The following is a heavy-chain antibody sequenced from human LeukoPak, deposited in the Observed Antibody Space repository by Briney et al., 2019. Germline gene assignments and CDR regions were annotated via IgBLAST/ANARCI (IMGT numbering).Heavy chain of an antibody. V-gene: IGHV3-23*01. Sequence: GGSLRLSCAASGFTFSGYAMSWVRQAPGMGLEWVSVISGSGGRTFYAGFVKGRFTISRDDSNNTLYLHMNSLGAEDTAVCYCAREAFYTTGWFSLFGYWGQGTLVTVSS. D-gene: IGHD6-19*01. CDR2: ISGSGGRT. CDR1: GFTFSGYA. CDR3: AREAFYTTGWFSLFGY. J-gene: IGHJ4*02.